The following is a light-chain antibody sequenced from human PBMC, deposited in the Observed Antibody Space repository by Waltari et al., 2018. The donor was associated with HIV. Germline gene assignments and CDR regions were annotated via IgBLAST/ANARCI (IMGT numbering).Light chain of an antibody. J-gene: IGLJ3*02. CDR1: TPNIGIKT. CDR3: ASWDASLNGWV. V-gene: IGLV1-44*01. CDR2: GNY. Sequence: QSVVTQPPSVSGTPGQTVTISCSGNTPNIGIKTVNWYQHLPGTAPKRLIYGNYQRPSGVPDRFSASKSGTSASLAISGLQSEDEADYYCASWDASLNGWVFGGGTKLTVL.